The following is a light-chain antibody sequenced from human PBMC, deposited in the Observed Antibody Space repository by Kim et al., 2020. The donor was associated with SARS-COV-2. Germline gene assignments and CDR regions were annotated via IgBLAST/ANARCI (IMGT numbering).Light chain of an antibody. Sequence: VSPGERATLACRASQSVSSNLAWYQQKPGQAPRLLLYGASTRATGIPARFSGSGSGTEFTLTISSLQSEDFAVYYCQQYNNWPYTFGQGTKLEI. CDR3: QQYNNWPYT. V-gene: IGKV3-15*01. J-gene: IGKJ2*01. CDR2: GAS. CDR1: QSVSSN.